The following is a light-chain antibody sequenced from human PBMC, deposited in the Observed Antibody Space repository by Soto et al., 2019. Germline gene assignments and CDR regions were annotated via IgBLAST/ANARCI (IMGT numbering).Light chain of an antibody. CDR2: DVT. Sequence: QSVLTQPASVSGYPGQSITISCTGTSSDVGGYNYVSWYQQQPGKAPKFMIYDVTNRPSGVSNRFSGSKSGNTASLTISGLQAEDEADYYCCSYTTSNTRQIVFGTGTRSPS. V-gene: IGLV2-14*01. CDR3: CSYTTSNTRQIV. CDR1: SSDVGGYNY. J-gene: IGLJ1*01.